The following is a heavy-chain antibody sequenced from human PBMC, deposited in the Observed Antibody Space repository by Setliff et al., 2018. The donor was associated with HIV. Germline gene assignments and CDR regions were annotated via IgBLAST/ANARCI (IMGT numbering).Heavy chain of an antibody. CDR1: GGSISSGSYH. CDR3: ARSVVVVTVEWFDP. V-gene: IGHV4-61*02. Sequence: PSETLSLTCTVSGGSISSGSYHWSWIRQPAGKGLEWIGRFYTSGSTNYNPSLKSRVTISVEKSKNQFSLNLSSVTAADTAVYYCARSVVVVTVEWFDPWGQGTLVTVSS. J-gene: IGHJ5*02. CDR2: FYTSGST. D-gene: IGHD2-21*02.